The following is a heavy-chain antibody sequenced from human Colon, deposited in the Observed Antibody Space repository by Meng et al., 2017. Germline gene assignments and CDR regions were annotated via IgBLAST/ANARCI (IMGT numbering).Heavy chain of an antibody. CDR1: VFSLSTSGVG. V-gene: IGHV2-5*02. CDR2: IYCDDDK. CDR3: AQRNSGSYYH. Sequence: SGPTLVKPTQTLTLTCTFSVFSLSTSGVGVGWIRQPPGKALEWLAHIYCDDDKRYSPSLRSRLTVTKDTSKNQVVLTMTNMDPVDTATYYCAQRNSGSYYHWGQGTLVTVSS. J-gene: IGHJ4*02. D-gene: IGHD1-26*01.